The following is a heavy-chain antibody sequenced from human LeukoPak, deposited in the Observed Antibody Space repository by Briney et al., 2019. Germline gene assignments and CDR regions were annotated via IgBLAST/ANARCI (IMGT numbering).Heavy chain of an antibody. CDR1: GGTFISYA. D-gene: IGHD2-2*01. Sequence: ASVKVSCKASGGTFISYAISWVRQAPGQGLEWMGWISAYNGNTNYAQKLQGRVTMTTDTSTSTAYMELRSLRSDDTAVYYCARGEGLIVPAAMDFDYWGQGTLVTVSS. CDR2: ISAYNGNT. J-gene: IGHJ4*02. V-gene: IGHV1-18*01. CDR3: ARGEGLIVPAAMDFDY.